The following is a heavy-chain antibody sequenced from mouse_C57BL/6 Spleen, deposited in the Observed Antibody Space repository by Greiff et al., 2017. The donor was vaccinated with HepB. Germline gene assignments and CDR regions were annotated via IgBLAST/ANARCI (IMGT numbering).Heavy chain of an antibody. CDR3: AGYSNYGERYFDV. CDR2: IYPGDGDT. J-gene: IGHJ1*03. D-gene: IGHD2-5*01. CDR1: GYAFSSSW. V-gene: IGHV1-82*01. Sequence: QVQLQQSGPELVKPGASVKISCKASGYAFSSSWMNWVKQRPGKGLEWIGRIYPGDGDTNYNGKFKGKATLTADKSSSTAYMQLSSLTSEDSAVYFCAGYSNYGERYFDVWGTGTTVTVSS.